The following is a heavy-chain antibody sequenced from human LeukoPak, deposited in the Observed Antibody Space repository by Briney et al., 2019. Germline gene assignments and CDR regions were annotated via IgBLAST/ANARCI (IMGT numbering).Heavy chain of an antibody. CDR1: GGSISSYY. CDR3: ARGASSSWYLI. V-gene: IGHV4-59*01. J-gene: IGHJ4*02. CDR2: IYYSGST. D-gene: IGHD6-13*01. Sequence: PSETLSLTCTVSGGSISSYYWSWIRQPPGKGLEWIGHIYYSGSTNYNPSLKSRVTISVDTSKNQFSLKLSSVTAADTAVYYCARGASSSWYLIWGQGTLVTVSS.